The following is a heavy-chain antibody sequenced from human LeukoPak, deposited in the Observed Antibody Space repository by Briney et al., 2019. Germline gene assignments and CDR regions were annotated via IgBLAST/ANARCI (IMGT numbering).Heavy chain of an antibody. CDR1: GGSISSGGYY. CDR3: ARALQTYYYDSSAAVDFFDY. V-gene: IGHV4-31*03. J-gene: IGHJ4*02. D-gene: IGHD3-22*01. CDR2: IYYSGST. Sequence: SETLSLTCTVSGGSISSGGYYWSWIRQHPGKGLEWIGYIYYSGSTYYNPSLKSRVTISVDTSKNQFSLKLSSVTAADTAVYYCARALQTYYYDSSAAVDFFDYWGQGTLVTVSS.